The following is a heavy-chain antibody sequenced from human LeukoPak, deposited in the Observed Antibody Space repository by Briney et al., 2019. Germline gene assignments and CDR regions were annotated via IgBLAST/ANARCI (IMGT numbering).Heavy chain of an antibody. D-gene: IGHD3-22*01. CDR1: GFTFSSFA. J-gene: IGHJ4*02. Sequence: GGSLRLSCAASGFTFSSFAMTWVRQAPGKRLEWVSLISASGSPTYYADSVKGRFTISRDNSKNTLYLQMNSLRAEDTAVYYCAKDTAPYDSSGGYFDYWGQGTLVTVSS. CDR2: ISASGSPT. CDR3: AKDTAPYDSSGGYFDY. V-gene: IGHV3-23*01.